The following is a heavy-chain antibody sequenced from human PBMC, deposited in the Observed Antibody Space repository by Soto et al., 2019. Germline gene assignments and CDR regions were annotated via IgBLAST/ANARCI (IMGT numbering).Heavy chain of an antibody. Sequence: QVQLVESGGGVVQPGRSLRLSCAASGFTFSSYGMHWVRQAPGKGLEWVAVIWYDGSNKYYADSVKGRFTISRDNSKNTLYLQMNSLRAEDTAVYYCARGDHSNLYYYYGMDVWGQGTTVTVSS. CDR2: IWYDGSNK. J-gene: IGHJ6*02. V-gene: IGHV3-33*01. D-gene: IGHD4-4*01. CDR1: GFTFSSYG. CDR3: ARGDHSNLYYYYGMDV.